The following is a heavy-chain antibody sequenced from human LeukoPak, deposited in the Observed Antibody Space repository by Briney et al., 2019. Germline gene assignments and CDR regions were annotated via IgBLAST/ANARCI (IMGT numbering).Heavy chain of an antibody. Sequence: PSETLSLTCTVPGGSICSYYWSWIRQPPGKGLEWIGYIYYSGSTNYNPSLKSRVTISVDTSKNQFSLKLSSVTAADTAVYYCARTPGVGWYFDLWGRGTLVTVSS. D-gene: IGHD2-15*01. V-gene: IGHV4-59*01. CDR1: GGSICSYY. CDR3: ARTPGVGWYFDL. J-gene: IGHJ2*01. CDR2: IYYSGST.